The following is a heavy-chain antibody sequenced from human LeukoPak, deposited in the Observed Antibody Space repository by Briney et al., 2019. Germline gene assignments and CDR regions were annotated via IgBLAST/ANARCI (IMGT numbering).Heavy chain of an antibody. Sequence: TGGSLRLSCSASGFTFSNFWMTWVRQAPGKGLECLANISPDGREKYYMDSVKGRFTISRDNTKNSLYLQMSSLRAEDTAVYYCARDLNWDSHWGKGTLVTVSS. D-gene: IGHD1-26*01. CDR3: ARDLNWDSH. V-gene: IGHV3-7*01. J-gene: IGHJ4*02. CDR2: ISPDGREK. CDR1: GFTFSNFW.